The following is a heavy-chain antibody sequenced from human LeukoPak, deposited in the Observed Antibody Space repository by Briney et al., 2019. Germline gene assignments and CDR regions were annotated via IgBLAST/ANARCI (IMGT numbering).Heavy chain of an antibody. CDR2: IYTSGST. Sequence: PSETLSLTCTVSGGSISSGSYYWRWIRQPAGKGLEWIGRIYTSGSTNYNPSLKSRVSISVDTSKNQFSLKLSSVTAADTAVYYCARVGSSSWFDDWGQGTLVTVSS. V-gene: IGHV4-61*02. CDR3: ARVGSSSWFDD. J-gene: IGHJ4*02. D-gene: IGHD6-13*01. CDR1: GGSISSGSYY.